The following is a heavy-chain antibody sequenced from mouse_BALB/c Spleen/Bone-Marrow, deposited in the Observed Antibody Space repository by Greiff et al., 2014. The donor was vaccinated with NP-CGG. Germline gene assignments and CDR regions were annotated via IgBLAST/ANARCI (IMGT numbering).Heavy chain of an antibody. V-gene: IGHV1-9*01. Sequence: VQLQQSGAELMKPGASVKISCKATGYTFSRLWIEWVKQGPGHGLEWIGEIFPGSASTNYNEKFKGKATITADTSSNTAYMQLSSLTPEDSAVYYCARNSNWYFDVWGAGTTVTVSS. CDR3: ARNSNWYFDV. CDR1: GYTFSRLW. CDR2: IFPGSAST. D-gene: IGHD2-5*01. J-gene: IGHJ1*01.